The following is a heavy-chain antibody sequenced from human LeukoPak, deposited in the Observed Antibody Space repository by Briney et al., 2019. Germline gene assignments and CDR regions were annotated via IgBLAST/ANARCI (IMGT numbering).Heavy chain of an antibody. CDR3: ARDPWDYVWGSYRYCLDY. V-gene: IGHV3-21*01. CDR2: ISSSSSYI. D-gene: IGHD3-16*02. CDR1: GFTFSSYS. J-gene: IGHJ4*02. Sequence: GGSLRLSCAASGFTFSSYSMNWVRQAPGKGLEWVSSISSSSSYIYYADSVKGRFTISRDNAKNSLYLQMNSLRAEDTAVYYCARDPWDYVWGSYRYCLDYWGQGTLVTVSS.